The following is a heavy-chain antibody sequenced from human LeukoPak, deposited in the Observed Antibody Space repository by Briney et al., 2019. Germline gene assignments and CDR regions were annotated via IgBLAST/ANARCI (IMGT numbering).Heavy chain of an antibody. Sequence: SETLSLTCTVSGGSISSGGYYWSWIRQHPRKGLEWIGYIYYSGSTYYNPSLKSRVTISVDTSKNQFSLKLSSVTAADTAVYYCARDSTIFGVVRAFDIWGQGTMVTVSS. CDR2: IYYSGST. CDR1: GGSISSGGYY. D-gene: IGHD3-3*01. CDR3: ARDSTIFGVVRAFDI. J-gene: IGHJ3*02. V-gene: IGHV4-31*02.